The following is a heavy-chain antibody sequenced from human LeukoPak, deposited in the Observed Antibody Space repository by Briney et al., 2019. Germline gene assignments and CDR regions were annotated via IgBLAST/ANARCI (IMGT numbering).Heavy chain of an antibody. CDR1: GGAIGSYY. J-gene: IGHJ2*01. CDR2: IYYSGST. CDR3: ARSINSVDL. D-gene: IGHD2-21*01. V-gene: IGHV4-59*01. Sequence: PSETLSLTCTHSGGAIGSYYWSWIRQPPGKGLEWIGYIYYSGSTKYNPSLESRVTISLDMSKNQFFLKLKSVTAADTAVFYCARSINSVDLWGRGTLVTVSS.